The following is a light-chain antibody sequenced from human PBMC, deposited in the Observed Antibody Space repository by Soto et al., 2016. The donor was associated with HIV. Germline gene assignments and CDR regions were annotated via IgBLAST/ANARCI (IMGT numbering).Light chain of an antibody. J-gene: IGKJ2*01. CDR3: QQFGNKPYT. CDR1: QDITTW. CDR2: KAS. V-gene: IGKV1-5*03. Sequence: DIQMTQSPSTLSASVGDRVTITCRASQDITTWLAWYQQKPGKPPNLLIYKASNLQNGVPSSISGSGSGTEFTLSINSLQPDDFATYYCQQFGNKPYTFGQGTKLEIK.